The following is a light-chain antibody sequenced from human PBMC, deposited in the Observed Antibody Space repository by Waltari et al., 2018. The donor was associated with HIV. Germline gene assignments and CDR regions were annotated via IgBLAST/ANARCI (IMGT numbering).Light chain of an antibody. CDR1: QDINSY. V-gene: IGKV1-8*01. J-gene: IGKJ4*01. CDR3: QQYYSYPLS. Sequence: AIRMTQSPSSFSASTGDRVTVTCRASQDINSYLAWYQQKSGKAPKLLIYGASTLQSGVPSRFSGSGSGTDFTLTIRSLQSDDVAIYYCQQYYSYPLSFGGGTKVEIK. CDR2: GAS.